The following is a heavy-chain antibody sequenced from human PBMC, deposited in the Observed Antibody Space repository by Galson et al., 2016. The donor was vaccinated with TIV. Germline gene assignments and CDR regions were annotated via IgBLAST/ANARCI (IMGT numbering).Heavy chain of an antibody. CDR2: VRYDGSHK. V-gene: IGHV3-30*02. J-gene: IGHJ4*02. CDR1: GFTFSTYV. Sequence: SLRLSCAASGFTFSTYVMHWVRQAPGKGLEWVAFVRYDGSHKNYADSVKGRFTISRDNSKYTLYLQMSNLRPEDTAVYFCATATVPNLGDYWGQGVLVTVSS. CDR3: ATATVPNLGDY. D-gene: IGHD4-17*01.